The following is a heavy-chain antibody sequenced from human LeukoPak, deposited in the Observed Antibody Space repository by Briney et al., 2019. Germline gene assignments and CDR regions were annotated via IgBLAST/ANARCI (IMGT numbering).Heavy chain of an antibody. CDR1: GNTFTTHY. CDR2: IIPIFGTA. J-gene: IGHJ4*02. V-gene: IGHV1-69*13. Sequence: GASVKVSCKASGNTFTTHYMHWVRQAPGQGLEWMGGIIPIFGTANYAQKFQGRVTITADESTSTAYMELSSLRSEDTAVYYCARGGSGWYGRYFDYWGQGTLVTVSS. D-gene: IGHD6-19*01. CDR3: ARGGSGWYGRYFDY.